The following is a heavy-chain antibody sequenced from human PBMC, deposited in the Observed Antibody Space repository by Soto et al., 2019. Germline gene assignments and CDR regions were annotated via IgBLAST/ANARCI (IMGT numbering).Heavy chain of an antibody. Sequence: QVRLQESGPGLVQPSETLSLTCSVSGAALNSGNYYWSWIRQVPGKGLEWIGHIYVTGAGDYNPSLRDRITLSQDTSERQFSLNLRLVTAADTAVYYCARLRIATNNYKWVDPWGQGTLVTVSS. D-gene: IGHD2-21*01. J-gene: IGHJ5*02. CDR2: IYVTGAG. CDR3: ARLRIATNNYKWVDP. V-gene: IGHV4-31*03. CDR1: GAALNSGNYY.